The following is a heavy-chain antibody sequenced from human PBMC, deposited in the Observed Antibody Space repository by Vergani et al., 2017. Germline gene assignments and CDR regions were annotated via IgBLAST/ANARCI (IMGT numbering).Heavy chain of an antibody. J-gene: IGHJ3*02. CDR1: GFTFSSYA. Sequence: EVQLLESGGGLVQPGGSLRLSCAASGFTFSSYAMSWVRQAPGKGLEWVSAISGSGGSTYYADSVKGRFTISRDNSKNTLYLQMNSLRAEDTAVYYCARDGVRGVIIRNNDAFDIWGQGTMVTVSS. CDR3: ARDGVRGVIIRNNDAFDI. CDR2: ISGSGGST. D-gene: IGHD3-10*01. V-gene: IGHV3-23*01.